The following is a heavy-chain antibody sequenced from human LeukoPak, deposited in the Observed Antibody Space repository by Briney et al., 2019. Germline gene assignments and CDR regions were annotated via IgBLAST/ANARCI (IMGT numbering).Heavy chain of an antibody. CDR2: ISSSSSYI. J-gene: IGHJ1*01. D-gene: IGHD6-6*01. V-gene: IGHV3-21*01. CDR3: VRDEGQQLLPGGYFQH. Sequence: GGSLRLSCAASGFTFSSYSMNWVRQAPGKGLEWVSSISSSSSYIYYADSVKGRFTISRDNAKNSLYLQMNSLRAEDTAVYYCVRDEGQQLLPGGYFQHWGQGTLVTVSS. CDR1: GFTFSSYS.